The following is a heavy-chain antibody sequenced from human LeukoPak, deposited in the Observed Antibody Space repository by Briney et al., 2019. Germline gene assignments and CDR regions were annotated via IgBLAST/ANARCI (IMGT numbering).Heavy chain of an antibody. D-gene: IGHD3-10*01. CDR1: GFTFSSYW. CDR3: ARGRGVDY. V-gene: IGHV3-7*01. J-gene: IGHJ4*02. CDR2: IKQDGSEN. Sequence: QPGGSLRLSCAASGFTFSSYWMSWVRQAPGKGLEWVANIKQDGSENFYVDPVKGRFTISRDNAKNSLYLQMNSLRAEDTAVYWCARGRGVDYWGQGTLVTVSS.